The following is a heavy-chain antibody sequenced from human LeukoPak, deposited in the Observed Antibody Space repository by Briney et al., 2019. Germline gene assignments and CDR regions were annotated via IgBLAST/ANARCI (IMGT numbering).Heavy chain of an antibody. CDR2: ISGGGGTT. CDR3: ARVKRIYDSSGNFDY. V-gene: IGHV3-23*01. Sequence: QPGGSLRLSCAASRFTFSSYAMSWVRQAPGKGLEWVSGISGGGGTTYYADSVKGRFTISRDNSKNTLYLQMNSLRAEDTAVYYCARVKRIYDSSGNFDYWGQGTLVTVSS. D-gene: IGHD3-22*01. CDR1: RFTFSSYA. J-gene: IGHJ4*02.